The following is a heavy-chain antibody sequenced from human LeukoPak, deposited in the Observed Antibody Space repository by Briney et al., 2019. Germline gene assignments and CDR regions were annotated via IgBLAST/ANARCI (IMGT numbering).Heavy chain of an antibody. CDR1: GGSISSYY. CDR2: IYTSGST. CDR3: AREGFNVLPYFEGFDP. Sequence: SETLSLTCTVSGGSISSYYWSWIRQPAGKGLEWLGRIYTSGSTNYNPSLKSRVTMSVDTSKNQFSLKLSSVTAADTAVYYCAREGFNVLPYFEGFDPWGQGTLVTVSS. V-gene: IGHV4-4*07. D-gene: IGHD3-9*01. J-gene: IGHJ5*02.